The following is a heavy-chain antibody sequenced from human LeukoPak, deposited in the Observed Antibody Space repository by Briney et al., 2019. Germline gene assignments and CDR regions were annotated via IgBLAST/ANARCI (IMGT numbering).Heavy chain of an antibody. J-gene: IGHJ4*02. Sequence: GGSLRLSCAASGFTFSSYWMHWVRQAPGKGLVWVSRINSDGSSTSYADSVKGRFTISRDNAQNTLYLQMNSLRAEDTAVYYCARPIAVAGNFDYWGQGTLVTVSS. CDR1: GFTFSSYW. V-gene: IGHV3-74*01. CDR3: ARPIAVAGNFDY. CDR2: INSDGSST. D-gene: IGHD6-19*01.